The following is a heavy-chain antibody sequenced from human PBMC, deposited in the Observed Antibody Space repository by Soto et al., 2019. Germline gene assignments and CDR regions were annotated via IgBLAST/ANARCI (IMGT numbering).Heavy chain of an antibody. D-gene: IGHD3-10*01. Sequence: QVPLQQWGAGLLKPSETLSLTCAVYGGSCSGYYWGWIRQPLGKGLDWIGEINHSGSTNYNPSLKSRVTISVDASKNQFSLKLSSVTAADTAVYYCARSSLLWFGEGPAFDYWGQGTLVTVSS. V-gene: IGHV4-34*01. J-gene: IGHJ4*02. CDR1: GGSCSGYY. CDR2: INHSGST. CDR3: ARSSLLWFGEGPAFDY.